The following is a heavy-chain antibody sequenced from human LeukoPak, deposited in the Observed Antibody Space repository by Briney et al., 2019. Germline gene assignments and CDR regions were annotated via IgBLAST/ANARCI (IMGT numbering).Heavy chain of an antibody. V-gene: IGHV4-39*01. Sequence: SETPSLTCTVSGGSISSSSYYWGWIRQPPGKGLEWIGSIYYSGSTYYNPSLKSRVTISVDTSKNQFSLKLSSVTAADTAVYYCARIAAAGIYYFDYWGQGTLVTVSS. CDR3: ARIAAAGIYYFDY. D-gene: IGHD6-13*01. CDR1: GGSISSSSYY. J-gene: IGHJ4*02. CDR2: IYYSGST.